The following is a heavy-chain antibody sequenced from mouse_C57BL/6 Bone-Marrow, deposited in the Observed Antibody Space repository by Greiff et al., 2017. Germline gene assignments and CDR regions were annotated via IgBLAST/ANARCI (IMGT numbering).Heavy chain of an antibody. D-gene: IGHD5-1-1*01. CDR1: GFTFSSYA. V-gene: IGHV5-4*03. CDR2: ISDGGSYT. J-gene: IGHJ1*01. CDR3: ATNTDGYTYAY. Sequence: EVKLVESGRGLVKPGGSLQLSCAASGFTFSSYAMSLVRQTPEKRLEWVATISDGGSYTYYPDNVKGRFTISRDNAKNNLYLQMSHLKAEDTALYYCATNTDGYTYAYRGARPTFTLPS.